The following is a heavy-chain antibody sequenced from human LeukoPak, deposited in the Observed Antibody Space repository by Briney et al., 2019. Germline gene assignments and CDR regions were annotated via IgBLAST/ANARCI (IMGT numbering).Heavy chain of an antibody. V-gene: IGHV3-23*01. CDR3: AKSPSGSYLHLD. Sequence: GGSLRLSCAASGFTFSSYAMSWVRQAPGRGLEWVSAISGSGGSTYYADSVKGRFTISRDNSKNTLYLQMNSLRAEDTAVYYCAKSPSGSYLHLDWGQGTLVTVSS. CDR1: GFTFSSYA. CDR2: ISGSGGST. D-gene: IGHD1-26*01. J-gene: IGHJ4*02.